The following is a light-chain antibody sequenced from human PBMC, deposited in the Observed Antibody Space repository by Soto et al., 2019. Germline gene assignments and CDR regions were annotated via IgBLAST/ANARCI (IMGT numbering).Light chain of an antibody. CDR3: SSYAGSNNPVV. Sequence: QSALTQPPSASGSPGQSVTISCTGTSSDVGSYKYVSWYQQHPDKAPKLMIYEVSQRPSGVPDRFSGSKSGNTASLTVSGLQADDEADYYCSSYAGSNNPVVFGGGTKLTVL. V-gene: IGLV2-8*01. J-gene: IGLJ2*01. CDR1: SSDVGSYKY. CDR2: EVS.